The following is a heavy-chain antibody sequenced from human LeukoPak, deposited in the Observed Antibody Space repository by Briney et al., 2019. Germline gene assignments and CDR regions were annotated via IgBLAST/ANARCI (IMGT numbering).Heavy chain of an antibody. CDR1: GFTFSSYS. Sequence: GGSLRLSCAASGFTFSSYSMNWVRQAPGKGLEWVSAISGSGGSTYYADSVKGRFTISRDNSKNTLYLQMNSLRAEDTTVYYCAKDRRGYSYGYHDYWGQGTLVTVSS. J-gene: IGHJ4*02. CDR2: ISGSGGST. V-gene: IGHV3-23*01. D-gene: IGHD5-18*01. CDR3: AKDRRGYSYGYHDY.